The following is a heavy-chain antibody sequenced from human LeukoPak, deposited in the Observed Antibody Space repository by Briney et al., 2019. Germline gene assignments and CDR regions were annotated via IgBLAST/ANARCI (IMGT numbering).Heavy chain of an antibody. CDR2: IYTSGST. CDR1: GGSISSGSYY. D-gene: IGHD1-26*01. Sequence: SETLSLTCTVSGGSISSGSYYWSWIRQPAGKGLEWIGRIYTSGSTNYNPSLKSRVTISVDTSKNQFSLKLSSVTAADTAVYYCARGGVGPTTNWFDPWGRGTLVAVSS. J-gene: IGHJ5*02. V-gene: IGHV4-61*02. CDR3: ARGGVGPTTNWFDP.